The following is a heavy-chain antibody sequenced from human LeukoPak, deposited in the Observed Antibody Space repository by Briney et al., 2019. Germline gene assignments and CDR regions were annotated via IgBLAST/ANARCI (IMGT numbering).Heavy chain of an antibody. CDR1: GGSISSYY. CDR2: IYTSGST. CDR3: ARRSRNYVGWFDP. J-gene: IGHJ5*02. V-gene: IGHV4-4*09. D-gene: IGHD1-7*01. Sequence: SETLSLTCTVSGGSISSYYWSWIRQPPGKGLEGIGYIYTSGSTNYNHSLKSRVTISVDTSKNQFSLKLSSVPAADTAVYYCARRSRNYVGWFDPWGQGTLVTVSS.